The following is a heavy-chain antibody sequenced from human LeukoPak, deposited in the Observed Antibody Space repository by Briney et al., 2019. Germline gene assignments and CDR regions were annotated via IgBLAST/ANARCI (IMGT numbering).Heavy chain of an antibody. J-gene: IGHJ4*02. V-gene: IGHV3-21*01. CDR1: GFTFSSYS. CDR3: LIQLWNTDY. CDR2: ISSSSSYI. D-gene: IGHD5-18*01. Sequence: GGSLRLSCAASGFTFSSYSMNWVRQAPGKGLEWVSSISSSSSYIYYADSVKGRLTISRDNAKNSLYLQMNSLRAEDTAVYYCLIQLWNTDYWGQGTLVTVSS.